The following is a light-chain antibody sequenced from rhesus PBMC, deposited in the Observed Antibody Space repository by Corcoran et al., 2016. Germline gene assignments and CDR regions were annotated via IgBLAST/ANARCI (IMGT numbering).Light chain of an antibody. CDR2: DAS. Sequence: DIQLTQSPSSLSASVGDRVTITCRASQGISSYLAWYQQKPGKAPKILIYDASNLQSGVPSRFSGSGSGTDFTLTISSLQPEDFAVYYCQQRNSYPRTFGQGTKVEIK. J-gene: IGKJ1*01. CDR1: QGISSY. V-gene: IGKV1-38*01. CDR3: QQRNSYPRT.